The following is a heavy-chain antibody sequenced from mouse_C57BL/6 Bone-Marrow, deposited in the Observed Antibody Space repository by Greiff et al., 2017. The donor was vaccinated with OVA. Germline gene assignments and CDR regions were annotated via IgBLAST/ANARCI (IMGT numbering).Heavy chain of an antibody. Sequence: VQLQQSGAELARPGASVKLSCKASGYTFTSYGISWVKQRTGQGLEWIGEIYPRSGNTYYNEKFKGKATLTADKSSSTAYMELRSLTSEDSAVYFCARSPYGNYPSCYFGVSGTGTTVTVSS. CDR3: ARSPYGNYPSCYFGV. J-gene: IGHJ1*03. D-gene: IGHD2-1*01. V-gene: IGHV1-81*01. CDR2: IYPRSGNT. CDR1: GYTFTSYG.